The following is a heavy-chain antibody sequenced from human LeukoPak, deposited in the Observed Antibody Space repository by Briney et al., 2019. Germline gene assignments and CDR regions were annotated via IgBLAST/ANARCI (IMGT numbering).Heavy chain of an antibody. CDR3: ARDGSGQPDD. Sequence: ASVKVSCKASGYTFTSYGITWVRQAPGQGLEWMGWISGYNGNTNYAQKFQGRATMTTDTSTSTVYMELRSLRSDGTAVYYCARDGSGQPDDWGQGTLVTVSS. J-gene: IGHJ4*02. D-gene: IGHD3-10*01. V-gene: IGHV1-18*01. CDR1: GYTFTSYG. CDR2: ISGYNGNT.